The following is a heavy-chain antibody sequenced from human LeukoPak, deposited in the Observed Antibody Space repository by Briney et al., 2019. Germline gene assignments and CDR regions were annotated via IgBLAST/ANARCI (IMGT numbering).Heavy chain of an antibody. CDR3: ARYFFGMDV. D-gene: IGHD2/OR15-2a*01. J-gene: IGHJ6*02. CDR1: EATFNYYW. V-gene: IGHV3-7*01. Sequence: GGSLRLSCVASEATFNYYWMTWVRQAPGKGLEWVANIKHDGSLKYYMDSVKDRFTISRDNSLNSVYLQMNSVRAEDTAVYYCARYFFGMDVWGQGTTVTVSS. CDR2: IKHDGSLK.